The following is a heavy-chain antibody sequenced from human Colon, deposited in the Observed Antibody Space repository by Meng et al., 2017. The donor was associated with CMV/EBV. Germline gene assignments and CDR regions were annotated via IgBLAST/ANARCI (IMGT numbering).Heavy chain of an antibody. CDR2: INPNSGGT. V-gene: IGHV1-2*06. CDR1: GYTFTGNY. CDR3: ARDGALAVATAVD. Sequence: CKTSGYTFTGNYIHWVRQAPGQGLEWMGRINPNSGGTVYSQKFQGRVTMTRDTSINTTYMELSRLRSDDTAVYYCARDGALAVATAVDWGHGTLVTVSS. D-gene: IGHD6-19*01. J-gene: IGHJ4*01.